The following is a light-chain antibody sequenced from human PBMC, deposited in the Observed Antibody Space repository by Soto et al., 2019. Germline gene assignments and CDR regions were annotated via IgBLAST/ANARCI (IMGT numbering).Light chain of an antibody. CDR2: GAS. CDR3: QQYGSSPLT. CDR1: QSVSSSY. J-gene: IGKJ1*01. Sequence: EIVLTQSRGTLSLSPGERATLSCRASQSVSSSYLAWYQQKPGQAPRLLIYGASSRATGIPDRLSGSGSGTDFTLTISRLEPEDFAVYYCQQYGSSPLTFGQGTKVDIK. V-gene: IGKV3-20*01.